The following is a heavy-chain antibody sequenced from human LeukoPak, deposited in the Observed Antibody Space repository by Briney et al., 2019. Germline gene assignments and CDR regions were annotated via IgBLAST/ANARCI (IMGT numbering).Heavy chain of an antibody. V-gene: IGHV4-59*01. CDR3: ARGRFDYYDSSGYYRPREYYYYYYYMDV. CDR2: IYYSGST. J-gene: IGHJ6*03. CDR1: GGSISNYH. D-gene: IGHD3-22*01. Sequence: ASETLSLTCTVSGGSISNYHWSWIRQSPGKGLEWIGYIYYSGSTNYKPSLKSRVTISVDTSKNQFFLKLSSVTAADTAVYYCARGRFDYYDSSGYYRPREYYYYYYYMDVWGKGTTVTVSS.